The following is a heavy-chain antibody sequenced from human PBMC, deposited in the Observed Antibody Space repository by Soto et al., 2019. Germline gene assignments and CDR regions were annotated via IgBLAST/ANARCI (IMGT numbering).Heavy chain of an antibody. Sequence: SETLSLTCAVYGGSFSGYYWSWIRQPPGKGLEWIGEINHSGSTNYNPSLKSRVTISVDTSKNQFSLKLSSVTAADTAVYYCARETLRHYGDLDVDWFDPWGQGTLVTVSS. CDR3: ARETLRHYGDLDVDWFDP. CDR2: INHSGST. D-gene: IGHD4-17*01. V-gene: IGHV4-34*01. CDR1: GGSFSGYY. J-gene: IGHJ5*02.